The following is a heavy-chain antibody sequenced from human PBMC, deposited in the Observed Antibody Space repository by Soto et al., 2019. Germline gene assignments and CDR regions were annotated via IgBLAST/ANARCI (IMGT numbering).Heavy chain of an antibody. CDR3: ARLTYNYYYESSDYIDYFDY. J-gene: IGHJ4*02. V-gene: IGHV2-70*01. CDR2: IDWDEDK. CDR1: GFSLSTSGMC. Sequence: SGPTLVNPTQTLTLTSTFSGFSLSTSGMCVTWISRPPGKALEWLGHIDWDEDKYYSTSLKTRLTISKSTSKNQVIITMTNMDPVDTATYDCARLTYNYYYESSDYIDYFDYWGQGTLVTVSS. D-gene: IGHD3-22*01.